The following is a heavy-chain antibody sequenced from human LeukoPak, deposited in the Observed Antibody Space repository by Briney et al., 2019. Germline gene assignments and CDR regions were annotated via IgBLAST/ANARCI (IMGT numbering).Heavy chain of an antibody. Sequence: GGSLRLSCAASGFTFSSYGMHWVRQAPGKGLEWVAFIRYDGSKKYYADSVKGRFTISRDNARNTLYLQMNSLRAEDTAVYYCARWYYYETSGLYYGSFDNWGQGTLVTVSS. CDR2: IRYDGSKK. V-gene: IGHV3-30*02. CDR3: ARWYYYETSGLYYGSFDN. D-gene: IGHD3-22*01. J-gene: IGHJ5*02. CDR1: GFTFSSYG.